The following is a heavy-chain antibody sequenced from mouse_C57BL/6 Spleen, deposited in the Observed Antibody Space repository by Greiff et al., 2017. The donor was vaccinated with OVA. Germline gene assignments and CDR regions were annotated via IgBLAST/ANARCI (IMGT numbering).Heavy chain of an antibody. CDR2: IDPNSGGT. J-gene: IGHJ2*01. CDR1: GYTFTSYW. V-gene: IGHV1-72*01. Sequence: VQLQQPGAELVKPGASVKLSCKASGYTFTSYWMHWVKQRPGRGLEWIGRIDPNSGGTKYNEKFKSKATLTVDKPSSTAYMQLSSLTSEDSAGYNSARQDYGSSYGGVDYWGQGTTLTVSS. CDR3: ARQDYGSSYGGVDY. D-gene: IGHD1-1*01.